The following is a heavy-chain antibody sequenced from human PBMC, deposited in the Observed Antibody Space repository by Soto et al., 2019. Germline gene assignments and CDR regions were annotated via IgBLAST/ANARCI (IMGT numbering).Heavy chain of an antibody. J-gene: IGHJ6*02. CDR1: GGTFSSYA. V-gene: IGHV1-69*01. CDR2: IIPIFGTA. D-gene: IGHD4-17*01. Sequence: QVQLVQSGAEVKKPGSSVKVSCKASGGTFSSYAISWVRQAPGQGLEWMGGIIPIFGTANYAQQFQGRVTITAAETKSTAYTEVSSLRSEDTAGYYCARERAVYGAYEEDDYYYSTMDACGQGTTVTVSS. CDR3: ARERAVYGAYEEDDYYYSTMDA.